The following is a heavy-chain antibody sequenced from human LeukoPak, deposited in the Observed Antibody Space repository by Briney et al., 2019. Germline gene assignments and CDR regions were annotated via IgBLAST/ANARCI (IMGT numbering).Heavy chain of an antibody. D-gene: IGHD6-19*01. J-gene: IGHJ5*02. Sequence: PGGSLRLSCAASGFTFSSYSMNWVRQAPGKGLEWVSSISSSSGYIYYADSVKGRFTISRDNAKNSLYLQMNSLRAEDTAVYYCARDLSYGSGWSNWFDPWGQGTLVTVSS. CDR3: ARDLSYGSGWSNWFDP. V-gene: IGHV3-21*01. CDR2: ISSSSGYI. CDR1: GFTFSSYS.